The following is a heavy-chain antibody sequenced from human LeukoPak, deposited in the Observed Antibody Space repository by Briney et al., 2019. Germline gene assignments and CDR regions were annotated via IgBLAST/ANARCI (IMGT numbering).Heavy chain of an antibody. J-gene: IGHJ4*02. D-gene: IGHD3-22*01. CDR1: GGFNTHYY. CDR3: ARGQWLPVFDF. V-gene: IGHV4-59*01. CDR2: FYHSAST. Sequence: SGTLSFTCSVSGGFNTHYYWSWIRQPPGKGLEWIGYFYHSASTNYNPSLKSRVTISVDTSKNHFSLKLSSVTAADTAVYYCARGQWLPVFDFWGQGTLVTVSS.